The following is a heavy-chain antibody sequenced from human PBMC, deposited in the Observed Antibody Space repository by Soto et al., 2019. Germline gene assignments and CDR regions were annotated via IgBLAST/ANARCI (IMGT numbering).Heavy chain of an antibody. D-gene: IGHD2-2*01. V-gene: IGHV1-46*01. Sequence: ASVKVSCKASGYTFTSYYMHWVRQAPGQGLEWMGIINPSGGSTSYAQKFQGRVTMTRDTSTSTVYMELSSLTSDDTAVYYFASSTDYYHYGMDVWGQGSTVPVSS. J-gene: IGHJ6*02. CDR1: GYTFTSYY. CDR2: INPSGGST. CDR3: ASSTDYYHYGMDV.